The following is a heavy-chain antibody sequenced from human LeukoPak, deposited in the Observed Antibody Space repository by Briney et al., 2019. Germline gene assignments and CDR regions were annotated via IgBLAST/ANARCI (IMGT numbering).Heavy chain of an antibody. J-gene: IGHJ4*02. Sequence: GGSLRLSCSASGFTFSIYAMHWVRQAPGKGLEYVSAISSNGGSTYYADSVKGRFTISRDNSKNTMYLQMSSLRAEDTAVYYCVKDPTGTTGFDCWGQGTLVTVSS. CDR1: GFTFSIYA. V-gene: IGHV3-64D*09. D-gene: IGHD1-7*01. CDR3: VKDPTGTTGFDC. CDR2: ISSNGGST.